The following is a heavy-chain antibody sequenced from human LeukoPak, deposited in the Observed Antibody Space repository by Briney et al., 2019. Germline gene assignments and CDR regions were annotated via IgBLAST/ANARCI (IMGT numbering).Heavy chain of an antibody. CDR1: GYTFRPSW. CDR2: TYPGDSDT. J-gene: IGHJ4*02. V-gene: IGHV5-51*01. D-gene: IGHD3-10*01. Sequence: GESLKISCKASGYTFRPSWIGRVRLMPGKGLEWMAITYPGDSDTKYGPSFQGQVSISVDTFISTAYLHWSRLKASDTAIYYCVMGGYYPGYFDHWGQGTLVTVSS. CDR3: VMGGYYPGYFDH.